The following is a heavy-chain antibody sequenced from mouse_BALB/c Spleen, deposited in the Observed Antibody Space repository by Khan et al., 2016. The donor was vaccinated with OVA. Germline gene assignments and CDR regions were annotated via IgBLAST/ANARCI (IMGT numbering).Heavy chain of an antibody. CDR3: ARNSYRYDFTY. CDR2: IWSDGST. J-gene: IGHJ3*01. V-gene: IGHV2-2*01. D-gene: IGHD2-12*01. CDR1: GFSLITYG. Sequence: QVQLQQSGPGLVQPSQSLSITCTVSGFSLITYGVHWVRQSPGKGLEWLGVIWSDGSTDYNAAFISRLSITKDNSKSQVFFKMNSRQADDTVISYCARNSYRYDFTYWGRGTLVTVSA.